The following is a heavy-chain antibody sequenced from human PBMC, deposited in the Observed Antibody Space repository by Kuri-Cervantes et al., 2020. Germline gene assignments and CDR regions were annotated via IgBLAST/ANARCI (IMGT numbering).Heavy chain of an antibody. Sequence: GSLRLSCTVSGGSISSYYWSWIRQPPGKGLEWIGYIYYSGSTYYNPSLKSRVTISVDTSKNQFSLKLSSVTAADTAVYYCARHQYYYGSGSYYKPFDYWGQGTLVTVSS. CDR3: ARHQYYYGSGSYYKPFDY. V-gene: IGHV4-59*04. CDR2: IYYSGST. J-gene: IGHJ4*02. CDR1: GGSISSYY. D-gene: IGHD3-10*01.